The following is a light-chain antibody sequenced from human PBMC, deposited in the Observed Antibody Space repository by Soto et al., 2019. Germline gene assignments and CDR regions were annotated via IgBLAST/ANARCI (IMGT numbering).Light chain of an antibody. J-gene: IGKJ3*01. CDR3: QQYGSSPPFS. CDR1: QSVSSSY. V-gene: IGKV3-20*01. Sequence: EIVLTQSPGTLSLSPGERATLSCRASQSVSSSYLAWYQQKPGQAPRLLIYGASSRATGIPDRFSGSGSGTDSTLTISRLEPDDFAVYYCQQYGSSPPFSFGPGTKVDSK. CDR2: GAS.